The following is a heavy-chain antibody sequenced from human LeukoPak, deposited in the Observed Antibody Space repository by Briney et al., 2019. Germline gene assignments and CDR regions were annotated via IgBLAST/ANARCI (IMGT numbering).Heavy chain of an antibody. CDR3: AKPLYSSSWYTDYFDY. CDR2: ISGSGGST. D-gene: IGHD6-13*01. Sequence: GGSLRLSCAASGFTFSSYAMSWVRQAPGKGLEWVSAISGSGGSTYYADSVKGRFTISRDNSKNTLYLQMNSLRAEDTAVYYCAKPLYSSSWYTDYFDYWGQGTLVTVSS. V-gene: IGHV3-23*01. J-gene: IGHJ4*02. CDR1: GFTFSSYA.